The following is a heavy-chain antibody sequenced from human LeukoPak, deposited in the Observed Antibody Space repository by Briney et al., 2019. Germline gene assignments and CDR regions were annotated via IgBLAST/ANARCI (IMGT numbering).Heavy chain of an antibody. D-gene: IGHD1-26*01. V-gene: IGHV3-30-3*01. CDR1: GFTFSSYA. Sequence: GRSLRLSCAASGFTFSSYAMHWVRQASGKGLEWVAVISYDGSNKYYADSVKGRFTISRDNSKNTLYLQMNSLRAEDTAVYYCARQKVGAADRLDYWGQGTLVTVSS. J-gene: IGHJ4*02. CDR2: ISYDGSNK. CDR3: ARQKVGAADRLDY.